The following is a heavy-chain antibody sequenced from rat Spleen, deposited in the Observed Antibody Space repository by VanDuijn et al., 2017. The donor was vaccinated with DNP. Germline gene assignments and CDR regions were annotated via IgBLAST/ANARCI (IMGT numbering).Heavy chain of an antibody. CDR1: GFTFSHYD. D-gene: IGHD4-6*01. CDR3: TRRTPSLALDY. CDR2: ISYDGVNT. Sequence: EVQLVESGGGLVQPGRSMKLSCAASGFTFSHYDMVWVRQAPKEGLEWVATISYDGVNTYYPASVRGRFTISRDNGKSTLYLQGDSLRSEDTATYYCTRRTPSLALDYGGHGVMITVSS. J-gene: IGHJ2*01. V-gene: IGHV5-7*01.